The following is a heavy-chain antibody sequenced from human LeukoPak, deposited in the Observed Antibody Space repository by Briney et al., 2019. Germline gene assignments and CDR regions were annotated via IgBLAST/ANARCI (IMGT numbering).Heavy chain of an antibody. J-gene: IGHJ6*04. Sequence: SVKVSCKASGGTFSSYAISWVRQAPGQGLEWMGGIIPIFGTANYAQKFQGRVTITADESTGTAYMELSSLRSEDTAVYYCARGSTTEQENYYYYYGMDVWGKGTTVTVSS. CDR1: GGTFSSYA. CDR2: IIPIFGTA. V-gene: IGHV1-69*13. D-gene: IGHD4-17*01. CDR3: ARGSTTEQENYYYYYGMDV.